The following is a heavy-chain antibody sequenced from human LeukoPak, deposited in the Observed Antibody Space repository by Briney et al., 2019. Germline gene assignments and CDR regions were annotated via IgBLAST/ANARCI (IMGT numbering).Heavy chain of an antibody. CDR3: ARETDCSSTSCYVVGFDP. V-gene: IGHV1-2*06. CDR1: GYTFPGYY. J-gene: IGHJ5*02. D-gene: IGHD2-2*01. Sequence: ASVKVSCKAPGYTFPGYYMHWVRQAPGQGLEWMGRINPNSGGTNYAQKFQGRVTMTRDTSISTAYMELSRLRSDDTAVYYCARETDCSSTSCYVVGFDPWGQGTLVSVSS. CDR2: INPNSGGT.